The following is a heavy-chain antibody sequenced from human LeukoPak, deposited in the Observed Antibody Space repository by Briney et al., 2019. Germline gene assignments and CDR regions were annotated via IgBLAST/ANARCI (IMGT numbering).Heavy chain of an antibody. CDR3: ARSNSGPDY. D-gene: IGHD4-23*01. V-gene: IGHV3-7*01. CDR2: INTDGSEK. CDR1: GFTFSSRW. Sequence: GGSLRLSCSASGFTFSSRWMNWVRQVPGKGLEWVAIINTDGSEKNYVDSVKGRFTISRDNAKNSLYLQMNSLRAEDKAMNYCARSNSGPDYWGQGTLVIVPS. J-gene: IGHJ4*02.